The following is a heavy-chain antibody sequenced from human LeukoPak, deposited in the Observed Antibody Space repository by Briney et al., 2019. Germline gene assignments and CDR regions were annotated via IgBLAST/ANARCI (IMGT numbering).Heavy chain of an antibody. J-gene: IGHJ4*02. CDR2: INPNSGAT. CDR3: AGLDIHYYDSSGSHY. V-gene: IGHV1-2*02. CDR1: GYTFTGYY. Sequence: ASVKVSCKASGYTFTGYYLHWVRQAPGQGLEWMGWINPNSGATNYAQKFQGRVTMTRDTSISTAYMELSRLRSDDTAVYYCAGLDIHYYDSSGSHYWGQGTLVTDSS. D-gene: IGHD3-22*01.